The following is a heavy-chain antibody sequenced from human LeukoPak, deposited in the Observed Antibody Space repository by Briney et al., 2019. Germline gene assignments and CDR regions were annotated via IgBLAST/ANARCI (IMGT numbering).Heavy chain of an antibody. J-gene: IGHJ4*02. CDR3: ARGVTIFGVVGLNFDY. V-gene: IGHV4-59*01. Sequence: SSETLSLTCTVSGGSISSYYWSWIRQPPGKGLEWIGYIYYSGSTNYNPSLKSRVTISVDTSKNQFSLKLSSVTAADTAVYYCARGVTIFGVVGLNFDYWGQGTLVTVSS. CDR1: GGSISSYY. CDR2: IYYSGST. D-gene: IGHD3-3*01.